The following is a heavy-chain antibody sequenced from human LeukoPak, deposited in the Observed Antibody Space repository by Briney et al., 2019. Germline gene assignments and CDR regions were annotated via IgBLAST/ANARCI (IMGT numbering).Heavy chain of an antibody. CDR2: INPNSGGT. J-gene: IGHJ4*02. D-gene: IGHD1-14*01. CDR3: ARIGYNHYLDY. CDR1: GYTFTDYY. Sequence: GASVKVSCKASGYTFTDYYLHWVRQAPGQGLEWMGWINPNSGGTNYAQTFQGRVTMTRDTSITTAYLELSRLRSDDTAVYYCARIGYNHYLDYWGQGTLVTVSS. V-gene: IGHV1-2*02.